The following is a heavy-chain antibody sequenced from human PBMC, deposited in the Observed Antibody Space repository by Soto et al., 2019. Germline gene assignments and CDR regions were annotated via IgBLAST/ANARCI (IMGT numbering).Heavy chain of an antibody. Sequence: NPSETLSLTCAVYGGSFSSYHLSWIRQTPGKGLEWIGEINHLTTTNYNPSLKSRDIISLDTPKNQFSLKLSSVTAADTAVYYCARGYDTALAPIFWGQGILVTVSS. CDR1: GGSFSSYH. J-gene: IGHJ4*02. CDR3: ARGYDTALAPIF. D-gene: IGHD5-18*01. V-gene: IGHV4-34*01. CDR2: INHLTTT.